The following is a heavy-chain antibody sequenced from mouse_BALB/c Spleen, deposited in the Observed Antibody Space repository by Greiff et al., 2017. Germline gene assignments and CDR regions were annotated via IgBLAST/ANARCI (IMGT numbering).Heavy chain of an antibody. CDR3: ARGGYYGGSMDY. D-gene: IGHD2-1*01. CDR1: GFTFSSFG. CDR2: ISSGSSTI. J-gene: IGHJ4*01. V-gene: IGHV5-17*02. Sequence: EVNVVESGGGLVQPGGSRKLSCAASGFTFSSFGMHWVRQAPEKGLEWVAYISSGSSTIYYADTVKGRFTISRDNPKNTLFLQMTSLRSEDTAMYYCARGGYYGGSMDYWGQGTSVTVSS.